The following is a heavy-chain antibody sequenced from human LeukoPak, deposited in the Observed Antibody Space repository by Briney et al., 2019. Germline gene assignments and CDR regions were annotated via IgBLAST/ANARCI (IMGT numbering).Heavy chain of an antibody. CDR3: ARDRGATQPVDY. Sequence: GGSLRLSCAASGFTFSSYAMSWVRQAPGKGLEWVSAISGSGGSTYYADSVKGRFTISRDNAKNSLYLQMNSLRAEDTAVYYCARDRGATQPVDYWGQGTLVTVSS. CDR1: GFTFSSYA. J-gene: IGHJ4*02. V-gene: IGHV3-23*01. CDR2: ISGSGGST. D-gene: IGHD5-12*01.